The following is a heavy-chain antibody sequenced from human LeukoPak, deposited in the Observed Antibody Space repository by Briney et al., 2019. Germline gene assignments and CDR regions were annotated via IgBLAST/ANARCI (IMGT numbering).Heavy chain of an antibody. CDR2: ITGSGAFT. J-gene: IGHJ4*02. V-gene: IGHV3-23*01. D-gene: IGHD6-19*01. Sequence: GGSLRLSCAASGFTFIKYSMTWVHQAPGKGLEWVSAITGSGAFTDYADSVKGRFTISRDNSKSTLYLQMNSLRAEDTAVYYCAKRSAESSGYFDYWGQGTRVTVSS. CDR1: GFTFIKYS. CDR3: AKRSAESSGYFDY.